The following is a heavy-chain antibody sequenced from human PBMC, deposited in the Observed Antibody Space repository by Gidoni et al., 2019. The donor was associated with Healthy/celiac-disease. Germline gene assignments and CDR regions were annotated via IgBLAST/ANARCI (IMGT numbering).Heavy chain of an antibody. J-gene: IGHJ4*02. CDR2: INPSGGST. CDR1: GYTFTSYY. CDR3: AREGVAVAVPY. V-gene: IGHV1-46*01. D-gene: IGHD6-19*01. Sequence: QVQLVQSGAEVKKPGASVKVSCKASGYTFTSYYMHWVRQAPGQGLEWMGIINPSGGSTSYAQMFQGRVTMTRDTSTSTVYMELSSLRSEDTAVYYCAREGVAVAVPYWGQGTLVTVSS.